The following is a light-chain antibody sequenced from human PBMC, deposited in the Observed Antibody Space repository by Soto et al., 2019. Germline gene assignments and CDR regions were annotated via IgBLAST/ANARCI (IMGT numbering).Light chain of an antibody. J-gene: IGKJ1*01. CDR1: QSVLYSSNNKNY. V-gene: IGKV4-1*01. CDR3: QQYYSTQWT. CDR2: WAS. Sequence: DIVMTQSPDSLAVSLGERATINCKSSQSVLYSSNNKNYLAWYQQKPGQPPKLLIYWASTRESGVPDRFSGSGSGTGFTLTISSLQAEDVAVYYCQQYYSTQWTFGQGTKVEIK.